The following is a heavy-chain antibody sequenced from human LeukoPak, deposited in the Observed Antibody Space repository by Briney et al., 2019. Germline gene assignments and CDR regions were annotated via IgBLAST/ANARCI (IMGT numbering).Heavy chain of an antibody. CDR2: VSYSGGT. CDR1: GDSVSGHY. D-gene: IGHD5-12*01. V-gene: IGHV4-59*02. CDR3: ARAPMAITTSAFPDAFDF. J-gene: IGHJ3*01. Sequence: SETLSLTCTVSGDSVSGHYWSWIRQTPGKGLEWIGYVSYSGGTNYNPSLKRRVSMSLDTSKNQFSLKLSSPAAADPAVYYCARAPMAITTSAFPDAFDFWGQGTMVTVSS.